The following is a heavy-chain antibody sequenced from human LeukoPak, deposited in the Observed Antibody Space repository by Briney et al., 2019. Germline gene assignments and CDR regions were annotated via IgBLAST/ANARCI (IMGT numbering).Heavy chain of an antibody. J-gene: IGHJ4*02. Sequence: PGRSLRLSCAASGFTFSSYGMHWVRQTPGKGLEWVAVIWYDGNNKYYADSVKGRFSISRDNSRNTLSLQTNSLRAEDTAVYYCASVLYCGGGSCSSAAKWWGEGTLVT. CDR1: GFTFSSYG. CDR3: ASVLYCGGGSCSSAAKW. V-gene: IGHV3-33*01. D-gene: IGHD2-15*01. CDR2: IWYDGNNK.